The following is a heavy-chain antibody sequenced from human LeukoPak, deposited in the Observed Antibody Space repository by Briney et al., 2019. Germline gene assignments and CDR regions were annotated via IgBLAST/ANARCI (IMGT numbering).Heavy chain of an antibody. CDR1: SGSFSGYY. V-gene: IGHV4-34*01. Sequence: PSETLSLTCAVYSGSFSGYYWSWMPQPPGKGLEWIGEINHSGSTKYNPSLKSLVTISADTSKNQFSLKLSSVTAADPAVYYCARGPYCSSASCYGQYYYYYGMDFWGEGTTVTVSS. D-gene: IGHD2-2*01. CDR3: ARGPYCSSASCYGQYYYYYGMDF. J-gene: IGHJ6*04. CDR2: INHSGST.